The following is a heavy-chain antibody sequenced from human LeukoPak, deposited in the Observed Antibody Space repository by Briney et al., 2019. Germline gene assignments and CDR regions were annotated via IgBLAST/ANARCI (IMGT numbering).Heavy chain of an antibody. V-gene: IGHV3-30*18. CDR3: AKEPTSYTSGWYFQQ. Sequence: PGGSLRLSCTASGFTFSSSGMHWVRQAPGTGLEWVAVVSHDGRVKFYADSVKDRFTISRDNSKNTLDLQMYSLRADDTAVYYCAKEPTSYTSGWYFQQWGHGTLVTVSS. J-gene: IGHJ1*01. CDR2: VSHDGRVK. D-gene: IGHD6-25*01. CDR1: GFTFSSSG.